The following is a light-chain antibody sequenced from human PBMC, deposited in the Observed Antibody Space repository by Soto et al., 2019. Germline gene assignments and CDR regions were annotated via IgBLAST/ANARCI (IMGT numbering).Light chain of an antibody. J-gene: IGKJ2*01. CDR2: AAF. Sequence: AIRMTQSPSSFSASTGDRVTIACSASQGISSYLAWYQQQPGKAPKLLSYAAFTLQSGVPSRFSGTGSGSDFTLTSSCLQPEDLATYYCQQDYSYTPYTFGQGTKLEIK. V-gene: IGKV1-8*01. CDR1: QGISSY. CDR3: QQDYSYTPYT.